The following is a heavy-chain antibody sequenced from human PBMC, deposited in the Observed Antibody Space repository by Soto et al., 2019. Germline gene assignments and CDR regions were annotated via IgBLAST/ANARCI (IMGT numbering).Heavy chain of an antibody. J-gene: IGHJ6*02. CDR2: INPIRGGT. CDR1: GYTFTGYF. V-gene: IGHV1-2*02. Sequence: ASVKVSCKASGYTFTGYFIHWVRQAPGQGLEWMGWINPIRGGTNFAQKFQGRVTMSSDTAISTVYMELQRLRSDDTAIYYCARNRPSSAIYCLAVWGERTT. CDR3: ARNRPSSAIYCLAV. D-gene: IGHD6-6*01.